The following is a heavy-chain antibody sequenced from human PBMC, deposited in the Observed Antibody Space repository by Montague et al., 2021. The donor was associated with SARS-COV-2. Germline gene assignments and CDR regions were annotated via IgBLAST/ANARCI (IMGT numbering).Heavy chain of an antibody. CDR2: FSYSGST. Sequence: SETLSLTCTVSGGSVSSNRDSWGWIRQPPGRGLEWIGTFSYSGSTYSNPSLNNRVSISRDTSRNHFSLTLTSVTTADTAVYYCASHDIFSNWFDPWGQGTLVTVSS. V-gene: IGHV4-39*02. J-gene: IGHJ5*02. CDR1: GGSVSSNRDS. CDR3: ASHDIFSNWFDP. D-gene: IGHD3-9*01.